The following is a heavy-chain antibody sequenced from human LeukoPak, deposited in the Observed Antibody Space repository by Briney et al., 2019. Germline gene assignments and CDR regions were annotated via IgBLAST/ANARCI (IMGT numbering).Heavy chain of an antibody. V-gene: IGHV4-34*01. D-gene: IGHD3-16*01. J-gene: IGHJ4*02. CDR2: INHSGST. Sequence: SETLSLTCAVSDESFSAYYWSWIRQPPGKGPEWIGEINHSGSTKYNPSLKSRATISVDRSKNHVSLKLGSVTAADTAVYYCARALRGGYFDYWGQGTLVTVSS. CDR3: ARALRGGYFDY. CDR1: DESFSAYY.